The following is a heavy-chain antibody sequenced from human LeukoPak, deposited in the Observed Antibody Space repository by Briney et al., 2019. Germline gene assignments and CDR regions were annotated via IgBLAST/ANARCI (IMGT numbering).Heavy chain of an antibody. J-gene: IGHJ4*02. CDR3: ARDRPESGYDNDY. CDR2: ITSSSSTI. Sequence: PGGSLRLSCSASGFTFSSYSMNWVRQAPGKGREWLSYITSSSSTIFYADSVKGRFTISRDNAKNSLYLHMNSLGAEDTAVYYCARDRPESGYDNDYWGQGTLVTVSS. D-gene: IGHD5-12*01. CDR1: GFTFSSYS. V-gene: IGHV3-48*04.